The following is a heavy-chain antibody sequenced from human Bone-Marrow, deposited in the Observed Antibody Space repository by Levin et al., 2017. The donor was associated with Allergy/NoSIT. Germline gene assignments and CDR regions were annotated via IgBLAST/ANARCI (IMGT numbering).Heavy chain of an antibody. Sequence: PGGSLRLSCAASGFTFSSYSMNWVRQAPGKGLEWVSSISSSSSYIYYADSVKGRFTISRDNAKNSLYLQMNSLRAEDTAVYYCAILRRGSTPGAFDIWGQGTMVTVSS. V-gene: IGHV3-21*01. CDR2: ISSSSSYI. CDR3: AILRRGSTPGAFDI. D-gene: IGHD2-15*01. J-gene: IGHJ3*02. CDR1: GFTFSSYS.